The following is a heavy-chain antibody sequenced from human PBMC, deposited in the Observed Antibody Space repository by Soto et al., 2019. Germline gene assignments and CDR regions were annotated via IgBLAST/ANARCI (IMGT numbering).Heavy chain of an antibody. Sequence: PGGSLRLSCAASGFTFSSYAMSWVRQAPGKGLEWVSAISGSGGSTYYADSVKGRFTISRDNSKNTLYLQMNSLRAEDTAVYYCAKVTGYCDSSGYYPLDAFDIWGQGTMVTVSS. CDR3: AKVTGYCDSSGYYPLDAFDI. CDR1: GFTFSSYA. V-gene: IGHV3-23*01. J-gene: IGHJ3*02. D-gene: IGHD3-22*01. CDR2: ISGSGGST.